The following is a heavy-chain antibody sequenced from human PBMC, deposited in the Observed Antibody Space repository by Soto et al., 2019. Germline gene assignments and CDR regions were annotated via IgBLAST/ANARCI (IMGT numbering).Heavy chain of an antibody. Sequence: TSETLSLTCTVAGGSIRSVGYCWSWIRQHPGKGLEWIGYIYYSGSTYYNPSLKSRVTISVDTSKNQFSLKLSSVTAADTAVYYCVRSGYAGYYYYYFMDVWGKGTTVTVSS. CDR1: GGSIRSVGYC. V-gene: IGHV4-31*03. D-gene: IGHD5-12*01. J-gene: IGHJ6*03. CDR3: VRSGYAGYYYYYFMDV. CDR2: IYYSGST.